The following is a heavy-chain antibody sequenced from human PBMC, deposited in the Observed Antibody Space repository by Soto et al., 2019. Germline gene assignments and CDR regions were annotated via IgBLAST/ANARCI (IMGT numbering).Heavy chain of an antibody. J-gene: IGHJ3*02. CDR1: GYTFTSYG. D-gene: IGHD3-22*01. V-gene: IGHV1-18*01. Sequence: ASVKVSCKASGYTFTSYGISWVRQAPGQGLEWMGWISAYNGNTNYAQKLQGRVTMTTDTSTSTAYMELRSLRSDDTAVYYCARDRFTMIVVDTRFGGYDAFDIWGQGTMVTVSS. CDR3: ARDRFTMIVVDTRFGGYDAFDI. CDR2: ISAYNGNT.